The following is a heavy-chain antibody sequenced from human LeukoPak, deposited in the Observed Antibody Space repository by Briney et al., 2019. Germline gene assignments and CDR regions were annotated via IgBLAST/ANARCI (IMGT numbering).Heavy chain of an antibody. Sequence: GGSLRLSCAASGFTFSKFWMSWVRQAPGKGLKWVANIKQDGSVKYYVDSVKGRFTISRDNAENSLYLQMNSLRVEDTAVYYCATSTEAAGSDWGQGTLVTVSS. J-gene: IGHJ4*02. D-gene: IGHD6-13*01. CDR2: IKQDGSVK. V-gene: IGHV3-7*03. CDR3: ATSTEAAGSD. CDR1: GFTFSKFW.